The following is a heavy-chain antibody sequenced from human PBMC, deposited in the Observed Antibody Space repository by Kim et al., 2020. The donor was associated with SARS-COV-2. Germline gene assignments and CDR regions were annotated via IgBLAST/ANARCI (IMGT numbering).Heavy chain of an antibody. Sequence: GGSLRLSCSASGFTFSSYAMHWVRQAPGKGLEYVSAISSNGGSTYYADSVKGRFTISRDNSKNTLYLQMSSLRAEDTAVYYCVKGGAIQLWFFDYWGQGTLVTVSS. J-gene: IGHJ4*02. CDR2: ISSNGGST. V-gene: IGHV3-64D*09. CDR3: VKGGAIQLWFFDY. D-gene: IGHD5-18*01. CDR1: GFTFSSYA.